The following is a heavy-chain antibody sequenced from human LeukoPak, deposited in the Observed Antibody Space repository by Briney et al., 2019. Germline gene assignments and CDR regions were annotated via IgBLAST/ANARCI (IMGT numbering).Heavy chain of an antibody. CDR3: ARESPRNYYDSSGYYRVRYWFDP. J-gene: IGHJ5*02. V-gene: IGHV4-34*01. Sequence: SETLSLTCAVYGGSFSGYYWSWIRQPPGKGLEWIGEINHSGSINYNPSLKSRVTISVDTSKNQFSLKLSSVTAADTAVYYCARESPRNYYDSSGYYRVRYWFDPWGQGTLVTVSS. D-gene: IGHD3-22*01. CDR2: INHSGSI. CDR1: GGSFSGYY.